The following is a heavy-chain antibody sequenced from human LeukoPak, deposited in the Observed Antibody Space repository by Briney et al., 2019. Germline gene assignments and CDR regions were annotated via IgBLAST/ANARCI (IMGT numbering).Heavy chain of an antibody. CDR2: IYYSGST. CDR1: GGSISSYY. J-gene: IGHJ4*02. D-gene: IGHD6-19*01. Sequence: SETLSLTCTVSGGSISSYYWSWIRQPPGKGLEWIGYIYYSGSTNYNPPLKSRVTISVDTSKNQFSLKLSSVTAADTAVYYCARGPGIAVAGTIDYWGQGTLVTVSS. V-gene: IGHV4-59*01. CDR3: ARGPGIAVAGTIDY.